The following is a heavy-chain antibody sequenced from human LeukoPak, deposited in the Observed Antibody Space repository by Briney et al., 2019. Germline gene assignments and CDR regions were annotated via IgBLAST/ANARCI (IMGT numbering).Heavy chain of an antibody. CDR1: GYTFTSYG. V-gene: IGHV1-18*01. Sequence: ASVKVSCKASGYTFTSYGISWVRQAPEQGLEWMGWISAYNGNTNYTQKLQGRVTMTTDTSTSTAYMELRSLRSDDTAVYYCARDPRTTIDYYYYGMDVWGQGTTVTVSS. CDR2: ISAYNGNT. D-gene: IGHD4-11*01. CDR3: ARDPRTTIDYYYYGMDV. J-gene: IGHJ6*02.